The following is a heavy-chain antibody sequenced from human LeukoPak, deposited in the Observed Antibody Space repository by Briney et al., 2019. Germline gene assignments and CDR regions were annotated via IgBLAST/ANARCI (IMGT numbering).Heavy chain of an antibody. CDR2: INHSGST. CDR3: ARELRYFDWLSTRGVDV. D-gene: IGHD3-9*01. J-gene: IGHJ6*02. Sequence: SETLSLTCAVYGGSFSGYYWSWIRQPPGKGLEWIGEINHSGSTNYNPSLKSRVTISVDTSKNQFSLKLSSATAADTAVYYCARELRYFDWLSTRGVDVWGQGTTVTVSS. CDR1: GGSFSGYY. V-gene: IGHV4-34*01.